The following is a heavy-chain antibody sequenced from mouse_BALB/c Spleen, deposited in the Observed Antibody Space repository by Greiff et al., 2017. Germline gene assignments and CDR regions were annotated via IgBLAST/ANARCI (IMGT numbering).Heavy chain of an antibody. CDR2: IDPENGNT. CDR1: GFNIKDYY. D-gene: IGHD1-3*01. CDR3: ARNEGKGFFDY. J-gene: IGHJ2*01. Sequence: VQLQQSGAELVRPGALVKLSCKASGFNIKDYYMHWVKQRPEQGLEWIGWIDPENGNTIYDPKFQGKASITADTSSNTAYLQLSSLTSEDTAVYYCARNEGKGFFDYWGQGTTLTVSS. V-gene: IGHV14-1*02.